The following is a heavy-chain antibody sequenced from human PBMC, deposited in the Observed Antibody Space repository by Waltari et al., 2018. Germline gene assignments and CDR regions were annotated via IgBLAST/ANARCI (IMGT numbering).Heavy chain of an antibody. Sequence: QVQLVESGGGVVQPGRSLRLSCAASGFTFSASGMPWVRQAPGKGVGWVAVMSYDGRNKNYADSVKGRVTISRDSSNNTLYLQMNSLRAEDTAVYYCAKDDGRGLCFDYWGQGTLVTVSS. CDR2: MSYDGRNK. J-gene: IGHJ4*02. CDR3: AKDDGRGLCFDY. CDR1: GFTFSASG. D-gene: IGHD1-26*01. V-gene: IGHV3-30*18.